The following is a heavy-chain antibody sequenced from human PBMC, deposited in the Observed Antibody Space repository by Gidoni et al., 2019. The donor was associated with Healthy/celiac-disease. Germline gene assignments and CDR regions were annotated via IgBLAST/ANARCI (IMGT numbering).Heavy chain of an antibody. CDR2: IIPILGIA. CDR1: GGTFSSYT. Sequence: QVQLVQSGAEVKKPGSSVKVSCKASGGTFSSYTISWVRQAPGQGLEWMGRIIPILGIANYAQKFQGRVTITADKSTSTAYMELSSLRSEDTAVYYCARDLDGYSSSWYWFDPWGQGTLVTVSS. V-gene: IGHV1-69*08. D-gene: IGHD6-13*01. J-gene: IGHJ5*02. CDR3: ARDLDGYSSSWYWFDP.